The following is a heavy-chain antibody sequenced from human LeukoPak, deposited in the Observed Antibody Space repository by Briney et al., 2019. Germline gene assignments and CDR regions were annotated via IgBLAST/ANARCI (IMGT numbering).Heavy chain of an antibody. CDR2: INADNGDT. Sequence: ASVKVSCKASGYTFTRSAMHWVRQAPGQRLEWMGWINADNGDTRYSQKFQGRVTFIRDTSATTAYMELISLTSEDTAMYYCARRIYNGGWSIDSWGPGTLVTVSS. CDR3: ARRIYNGGWSIDS. CDR1: GYTFTRSA. V-gene: IGHV1-3*01. J-gene: IGHJ4*02. D-gene: IGHD6-19*01.